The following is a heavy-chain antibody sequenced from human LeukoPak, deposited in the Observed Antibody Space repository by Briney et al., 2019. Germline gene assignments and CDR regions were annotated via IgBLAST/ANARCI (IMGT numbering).Heavy chain of an antibody. D-gene: IGHD3-16*01. CDR3: ARVGEFGINSAMVLPD. CDR2: IIPIFRRA. V-gene: IGHV1-69*13. Sequence: ASVKVSCKVSGGTFSSYGFSWVRQAPGQGLEWMGGIIPIFRRANYAQKFQDRLTITADESTTEVYMELTRLKSDDTAIYYCARVGEFGINSAMVLPDWGQGSLVTVSS. J-gene: IGHJ4*02. CDR1: GGTFSSYG.